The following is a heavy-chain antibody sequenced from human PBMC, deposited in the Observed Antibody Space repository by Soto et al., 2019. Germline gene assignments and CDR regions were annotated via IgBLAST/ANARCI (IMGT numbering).Heavy chain of an antibody. D-gene: IGHD3-22*01. V-gene: IGHV2-5*01. Sequence: QITLKESGPTLVKPTQTLTLTCTFSGFSLSTSGVGVGWIRQPPGKALEWLALIYWNDDKRYSPSLKSRLTITKDTSKNQVVLTMTNMDPVDTATYYCAQTTSTYYDDSSGYYPYDAFDIWGQGTMVTVSS. CDR1: GFSLSTSGVG. J-gene: IGHJ3*02. CDR2: IYWNDDK. CDR3: AQTTSTYYDDSSGYYPYDAFDI.